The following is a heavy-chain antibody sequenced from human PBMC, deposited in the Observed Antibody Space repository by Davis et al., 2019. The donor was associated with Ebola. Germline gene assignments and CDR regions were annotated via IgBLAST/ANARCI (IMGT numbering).Heavy chain of an antibody. D-gene: IGHD5-12*01. CDR3: ARVGSGYDLTADFDY. J-gene: IGHJ4*02. CDR2: IYYSGST. CDR1: GGSISSGGYY. Sequence: PSETLSLTCTVSGGSISSGGYYWSWIRQHPGKGLEWIGYIYYSGSTYYNPSLKSRVTISVDTSKNQFSLKLSSVTAADTAVYYCARVGSGYDLTADFDYWGQGTLVTVSS. V-gene: IGHV4-31*03.